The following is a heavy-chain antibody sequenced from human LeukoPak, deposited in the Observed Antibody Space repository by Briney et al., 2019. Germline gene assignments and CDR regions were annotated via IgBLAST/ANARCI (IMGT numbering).Heavy chain of an antibody. D-gene: IGHD6-13*01. CDR1: GGSISSYY. Sequence: PSETLSLTCTVSGGSISSYYWNWIRQPPGKGLEWIGYIYNTGSTNNNPSLKSRVTISVDTSQNQFSLKLSSVTAADTAVYYCAIFPVGIAAAGTLYWGQGTLVTVSS. CDR3: AIFPVGIAAAGTLY. J-gene: IGHJ4*02. CDR2: IYNTGST. V-gene: IGHV4-59*12.